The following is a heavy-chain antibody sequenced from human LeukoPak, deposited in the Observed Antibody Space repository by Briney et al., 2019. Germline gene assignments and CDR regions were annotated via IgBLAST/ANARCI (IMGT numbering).Heavy chain of an antibody. CDR2: IYPGDSDT. V-gene: IGHV5-51*01. Sequence: GESLKISCKGSGYSFTSYWIGWVRQMPGKDLEWMGIIYPGDSDTRYSPSFQGQVTISADKSISTAYLQWSSLKASDSAMYYCARITPQESDYNDSSGYFPYYMDVWGKGTTVTISS. CDR3: ARITPQESDYNDSSGYFPYYMDV. J-gene: IGHJ6*03. CDR1: GYSFTSYW. D-gene: IGHD3-22*01.